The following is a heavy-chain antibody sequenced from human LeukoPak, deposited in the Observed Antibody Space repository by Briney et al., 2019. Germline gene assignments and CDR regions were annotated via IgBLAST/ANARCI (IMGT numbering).Heavy chain of an antibody. V-gene: IGHV1-2*02. D-gene: IGHD1-26*01. CDR3: ARDRDVGATSFDY. CDR2: INPNSGGT. CDR1: GYTFTGYY. J-gene: IGHJ4*02. Sequence: ASVKVSCKASGYTFTGYYMHWVRQAPGQGLAWMGWINPNSGGTNYAQKFQGRVTMTRDTSISTAYMELSRLRSDDTAVYYCARDRDVGATSFDYWGQGTLVTVSS.